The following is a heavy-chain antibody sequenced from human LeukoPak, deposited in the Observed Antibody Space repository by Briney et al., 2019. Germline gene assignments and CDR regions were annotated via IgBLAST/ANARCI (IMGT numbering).Heavy chain of an antibody. J-gene: IGHJ5*02. D-gene: IGHD1-26*01. CDR1: AYTFTSYG. V-gene: IGHV1-18*01. Sequence: ASVKVSCKASAYTFTSYGISWVRQAPGQGLEWMGWISVYNGHTNYAQNLQGRVTMTTDTSTSTAYMELSSLRSEDTAVYYCARKLLRGGGFDPWGQGTLVTVSS. CDR2: ISVYNGHT. CDR3: ARKLLRGGGFDP.